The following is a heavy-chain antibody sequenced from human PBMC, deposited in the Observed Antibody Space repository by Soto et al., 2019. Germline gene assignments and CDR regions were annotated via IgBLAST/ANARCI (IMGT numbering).Heavy chain of an antibody. Sequence: ASVKVSCKSSDNTFTHYGINWVRQAPGQGLEWMGWISGYNGNTKYAQKFQDRVTMTADTSTRTAFMEVRSLTSDDTGVYFCAATGGNYFGLDVCG. V-gene: IGHV1-18*01. D-gene: IGHD2-8*02. J-gene: IGHJ6*02. CDR1: DNTFTHYG. CDR3: AATGGNYFGLDV. CDR2: ISGYNGNT.